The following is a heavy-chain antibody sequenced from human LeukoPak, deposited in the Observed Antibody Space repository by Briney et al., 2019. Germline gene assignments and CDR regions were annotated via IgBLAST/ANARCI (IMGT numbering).Heavy chain of an antibody. Sequence: GGSLRLSCAASGFTFSTHDVNWVRQAPGKGLEWVSFINSRSSTIYYADSVKGRFTISRDNAKNSLYLQMNSLRAEDTAVYYCGRGSYYDYWGQGTLVTVSS. J-gene: IGHJ4*02. CDR3: GRGSYYDY. CDR2: INSRSSTI. CDR1: GFTFSTHD. D-gene: IGHD3-16*01. V-gene: IGHV3-48*04.